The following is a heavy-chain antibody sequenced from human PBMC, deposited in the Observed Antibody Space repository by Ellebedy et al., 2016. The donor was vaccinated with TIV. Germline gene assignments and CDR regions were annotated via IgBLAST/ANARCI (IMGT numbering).Heavy chain of an antibody. CDR3: ARDPSCGGDCHTLDY. V-gene: IGHV3-30*03. CDR2: ISYGGSNK. Sequence: GESLKISCAASGFTFSSYGMHWARQAPGKGLEWVALISYGGSNKFYADSVKGRFTISRDNSKNSVYLQMGSLRAEDTAVYYCARDPSCGGDCHTLDYWGQGTLVTVSS. D-gene: IGHD2-21*02. CDR1: GFTFSSYG. J-gene: IGHJ4*02.